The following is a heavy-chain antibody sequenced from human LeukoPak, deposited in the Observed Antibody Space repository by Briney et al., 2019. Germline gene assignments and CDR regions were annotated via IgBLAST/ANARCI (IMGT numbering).Heavy chain of an antibody. CDR2: IYYSGST. Sequence: SETLSLTCTGSGGSISSGDYYWSWIRQPPGKGLEWIGYIYYSGSTYYNPSLKSRVTISVDTSKNQFSLKLSSVTAADTAVYYCARVSDSSSWYLLDYWGQGTLVTVSS. J-gene: IGHJ4*02. D-gene: IGHD6-13*01. CDR1: GGSISSGDYY. CDR3: ARVSDSSSWYLLDY. V-gene: IGHV4-30-4*08.